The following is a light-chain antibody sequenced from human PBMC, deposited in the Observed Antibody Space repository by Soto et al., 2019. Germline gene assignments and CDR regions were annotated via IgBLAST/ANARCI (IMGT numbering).Light chain of an antibody. CDR3: QQYKNGPQT. CDR2: GAS. V-gene: IGKV3D-15*01. Sequence: EIVMTQSPATLSVSPGERATLSCRASQSVSSNLAWYQQKPGQAPRLLIYGASIRATGIPARFSGSGSGTEFTLTISSLQSEDFAVYYCQQYKNGPQTFGQGTKVDIK. J-gene: IGKJ1*01. CDR1: QSVSSN.